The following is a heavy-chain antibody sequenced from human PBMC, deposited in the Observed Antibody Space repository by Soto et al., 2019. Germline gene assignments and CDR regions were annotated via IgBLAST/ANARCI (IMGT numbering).Heavy chain of an antibody. CDR2: TRNKANSYTT. J-gene: IGHJ6*02. CDR1: GFTFSDHY. V-gene: IGHV3-72*01. CDR3: ARDRYCSSTSCYRDYYYYGMDV. D-gene: IGHD2-2*02. Sequence: HPGGSLRLSCAASGFTFSDHYMDWVRQAPGKGLEWVGRTRNKANSYTTEYAASVKGRFTISRDDSKNSLYLQMNSLKTEDTAVYYCARDRYCSSTSCYRDYYYYGMDVWGQGTTVTVSS.